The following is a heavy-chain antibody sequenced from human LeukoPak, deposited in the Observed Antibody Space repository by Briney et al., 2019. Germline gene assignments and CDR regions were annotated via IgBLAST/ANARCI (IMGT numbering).Heavy chain of an antibody. CDR3: ARAGYCSSTSCYSLGWFDP. Sequence: GGSLRLSCAASGFTFSSYWMHWVRQAPGKGLVWVPRINSDGSSTTYADSVKGRFTISRDNAKNTLYLQMNSLRAEDTAVYYCARAGYCSSTSCYSLGWFDPWGQGTLVTVSS. D-gene: IGHD2-2*02. J-gene: IGHJ5*02. V-gene: IGHV3-74*01. CDR1: GFTFSSYW. CDR2: INSDGSST.